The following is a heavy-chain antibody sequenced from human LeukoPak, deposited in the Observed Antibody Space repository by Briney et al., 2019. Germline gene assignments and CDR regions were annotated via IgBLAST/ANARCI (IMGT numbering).Heavy chain of an antibody. CDR1: EFTFSSHG. Sequence: GGSLRLSCAASEFTFSSHGIHWVRQAPGKGLEWVAIIWYDGSNKYYADSVKGRFTISRDNSKNTLYLQMNSLRAEDTAVYYCARDQTGSSIAVDYWGQGTLVTVSS. CDR3: ARDQTGSSIAVDY. J-gene: IGHJ4*02. CDR2: IWYDGSNK. D-gene: IGHD6-13*01. V-gene: IGHV3-33*01.